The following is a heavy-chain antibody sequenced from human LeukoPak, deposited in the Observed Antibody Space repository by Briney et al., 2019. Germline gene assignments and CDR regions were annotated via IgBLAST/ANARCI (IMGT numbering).Heavy chain of an antibody. CDR1: GFTFSTSG. J-gene: IGHJ6*02. D-gene: IGHD2-15*01. CDR3: ARDRVAVYCSGGNCQSRYYYYDMDV. V-gene: IGHV3-33*01. CDR2: IWYDGSNK. Sequence: GGSLRLSCAASGFTFSTSGMHWVRQAPGKGLEWVAVIWYDGSNKYYADSVKGRFTISRDNSKNTLYLQMNSLRPEDTAVYFCARDRVAVYCSGGNCQSRYYYYDMDVWGQGTTVTVSS.